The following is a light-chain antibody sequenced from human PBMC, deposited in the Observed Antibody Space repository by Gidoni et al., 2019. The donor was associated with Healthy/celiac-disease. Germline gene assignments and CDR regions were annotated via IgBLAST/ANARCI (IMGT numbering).Light chain of an antibody. J-gene: IGKJ4*01. CDR2: GAS. CDR1: QSVNSN. CDR3: QQYNNWPLT. Sequence: EIAMTQYQANRSVSPGERANLSCRASQSVNSNLAWYQQKPGQAPRLLIYGASTRATGIPARVSGSGSGTELTLTISSLQSEDFAVYYCQQYNNWPLTFGGGTKVEIK. V-gene: IGKV3-15*01.